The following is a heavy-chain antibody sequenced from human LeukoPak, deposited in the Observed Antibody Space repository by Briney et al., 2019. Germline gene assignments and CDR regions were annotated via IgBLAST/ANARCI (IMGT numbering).Heavy chain of an antibody. Sequence: ASVKVSCKASGYTLTSYAMHWVRQAPGQRLEWMGWINAGNGNTKYSQEFQGRVTITRDTSASTAYMELSSLRSEDMAVYYCARVHRRDGYNLGYWGQGTLVTVSS. CDR3: ARVHRRDGYNLGY. CDR2: INAGNGNT. J-gene: IGHJ4*02. V-gene: IGHV1-3*03. D-gene: IGHD5-24*01. CDR1: GYTLTSYA.